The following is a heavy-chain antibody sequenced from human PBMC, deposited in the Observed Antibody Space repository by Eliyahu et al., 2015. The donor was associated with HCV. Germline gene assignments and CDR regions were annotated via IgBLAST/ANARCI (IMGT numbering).Heavy chain of an antibody. Sequence: QLQLQESGPGLVKPSETLPLTCTVSGGSISDSNSYWGWIRQPPGKGLEWIGSVYYDGNTYYNPSLKSRVTISVDTSKNQFSLKLRSMTAADTAVYYCARDRGGEYYYYGMDVWGQGATVTVSS. CDR1: GGSISDSNSY. CDR3: ARDRGGEYYYYGMDV. D-gene: IGHD3-16*01. CDR2: VYYDGNT. J-gene: IGHJ6*02. V-gene: IGHV4-39*07.